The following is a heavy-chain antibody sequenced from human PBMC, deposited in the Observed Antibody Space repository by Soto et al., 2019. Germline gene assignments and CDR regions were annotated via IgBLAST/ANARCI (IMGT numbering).Heavy chain of an antibody. CDR2: IYYSGST. CDR1: GGSISSNNYY. Sequence: PSETLSLTCAVSGGSISSNNYYWGWIRQPPGKGLEWIGTIYYSGSTSYHPSLKSRVTMSVDTSKNQFSLKLSPVTAADTAVYYRARHPTYYVTSGYPDYWGQGTLVTVSS. CDR3: ARHPTYYVTSGYPDY. D-gene: IGHD3-22*01. J-gene: IGHJ4*02. V-gene: IGHV4-39*01.